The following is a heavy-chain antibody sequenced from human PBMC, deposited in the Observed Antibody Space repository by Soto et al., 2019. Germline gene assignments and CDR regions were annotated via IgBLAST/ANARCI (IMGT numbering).Heavy chain of an antibody. CDR2: ISWNSGSI. CDR3: AKDISAAMTFDAFDI. J-gene: IGHJ3*02. V-gene: IGHV3-9*01. Sequence: HPGGSLRLSCAASGFTFDDYAMHWVRQAPGKGLEWVSGISWNSGSIGYADSVKGRFTISRDNAKNSLYLQMNSLRAEDTALYYCAKDISAAMTFDAFDIWGQGTMVTVSS. CDR1: GFTFDDYA. D-gene: IGHD5-18*01.